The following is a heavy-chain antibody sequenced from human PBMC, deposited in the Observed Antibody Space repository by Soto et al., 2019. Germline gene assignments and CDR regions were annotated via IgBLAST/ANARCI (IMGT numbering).Heavy chain of an antibody. D-gene: IGHD6-6*01. V-gene: IGHV3-30*18. CDR3: AKGEEGSSSSPWYPRMDV. Sequence: QVQLVESGGGVVQPGRSLRLSCAASGFTFSSYGMHWVRQAPDKGLEWVAVVSYDGSNKFYSDSVKGRFTISRDNSKNKLYLQMNRLRAEDTAVYYCAKGEEGSSSSPWYPRMDVWGQGTTVTVSS. J-gene: IGHJ6*01. CDR2: VSYDGSNK. CDR1: GFTFSSYG.